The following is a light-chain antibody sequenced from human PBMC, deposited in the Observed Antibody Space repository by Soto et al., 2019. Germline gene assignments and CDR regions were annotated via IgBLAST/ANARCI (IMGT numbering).Light chain of an antibody. V-gene: IGKV3-15*01. CDR3: QQYNNWPPFT. Sequence: EIVMTQSPATLSVSPGERATVSCRASQSVSSNLAWYQQKPGQAPRLLIYGASTRATGIPARFSGSGSGTEFALTISSLQSEDLAVYYCQQYNNWPPFTFGPGTKVDIK. J-gene: IGKJ3*01. CDR1: QSVSSN. CDR2: GAS.